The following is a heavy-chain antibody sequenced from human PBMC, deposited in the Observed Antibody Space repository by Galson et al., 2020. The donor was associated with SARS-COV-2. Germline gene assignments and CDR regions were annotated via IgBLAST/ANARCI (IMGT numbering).Heavy chain of an antibody. V-gene: IGHV3-23*01. CDR3: AKDRGIDYGDHLDS. D-gene: IGHD4-17*01. CDR1: GFTFSSYA. J-gene: IGHJ5*01. CDR2: IRGSGGRT. Sequence: PGGSLRLSCITSGFTFSSYAISWVRQSPGRGLEWLSGIRGSGGRTYYADSVKGRFTISRDDSKTTVFLQMNSLRAEDTAIYYCAKDRGIDYGDHLDSWGQGTLVTVSS.